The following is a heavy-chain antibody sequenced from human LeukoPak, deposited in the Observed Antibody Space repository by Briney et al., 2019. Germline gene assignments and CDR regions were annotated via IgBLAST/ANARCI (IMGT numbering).Heavy chain of an antibody. Sequence: GGSLRLSRAASGFTFRSYAMNWVRQAPGKGLEWVSVISGSGSSTYYADSVKGRFTISRDNSKNTLYLQMNSLRAEDTAVYYCATSFGPVIAAAGTGADWGQGTLVTVSS. CDR1: GFTFRSYA. CDR3: ATSFGPVIAAAGTGAD. D-gene: IGHD6-13*01. V-gene: IGHV3-23*01. CDR2: ISGSGSST. J-gene: IGHJ4*02.